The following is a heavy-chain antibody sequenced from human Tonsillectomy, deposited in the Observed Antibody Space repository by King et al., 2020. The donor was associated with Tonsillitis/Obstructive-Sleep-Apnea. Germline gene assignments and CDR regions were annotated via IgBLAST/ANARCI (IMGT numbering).Heavy chain of an antibody. Sequence: VQLVESGSELKKPGASVKVSCKASGYTFTSYAMNWVRQAPGQGLEWMGWINTNTGNPTYAQGFTGRFVFSLDTSVSTAYLQISSLKAEDTAVYYCARGVGYCTNGVCYNYYYYYMDVWGKGTTVAVSS. CDR1: GYTFTSYA. J-gene: IGHJ6*03. D-gene: IGHD2-8*01. CDR3: ARGVGYCTNGVCYNYYYYYMDV. CDR2: INTNTGNP. V-gene: IGHV7-4-1*02.